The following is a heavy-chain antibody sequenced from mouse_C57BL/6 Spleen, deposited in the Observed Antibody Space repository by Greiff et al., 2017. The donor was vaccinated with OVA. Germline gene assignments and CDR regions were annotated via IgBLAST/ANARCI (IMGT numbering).Heavy chain of an antibody. D-gene: IGHD2-5*01. CDR3: TREDYSNYWFAY. CDR2: ISSGGDYI. Sequence: EVKLVESGEGLVKPGGSLKLSCAASGFTFSSYAMSWVRQTPEKRLEWVAYISSGGDYIYYADTVKGRFTISRDNARNTLYLQMSSLKSEDTAMYYWTREDYSNYWFAYWGQGTLVTVSA. CDR1: GFTFSSYA. V-gene: IGHV5-9-1*02. J-gene: IGHJ3*01.